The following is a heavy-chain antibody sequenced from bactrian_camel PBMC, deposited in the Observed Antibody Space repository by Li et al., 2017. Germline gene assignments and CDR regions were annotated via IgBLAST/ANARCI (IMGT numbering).Heavy chain of an antibody. CDR1: GISFTPYY. V-gene: IGHV3S1*01. J-gene: IGHJ7*01. CDR2: INTDGSMT. D-gene: IGHD7*01. Sequence: HVQLVESGGDLVSPGGSRRLSCSASGISFTPYYMSWVRQAPGKGLEWVSTINTDGSMTYYGNSVKGRFTISRDNAKNTLYLQLNSLKTVDTAMYYCAKNRVKLVSPIGNYGLDYWGNGTQVTVS.